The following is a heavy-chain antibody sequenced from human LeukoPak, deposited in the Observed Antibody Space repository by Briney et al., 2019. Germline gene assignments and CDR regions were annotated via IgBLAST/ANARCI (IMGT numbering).Heavy chain of an antibody. J-gene: IGHJ4*02. D-gene: IGHD6-19*01. CDR2: ISGSGGST. CDR3: AKVLADGSGWYGNDY. V-gene: IGHV3-23*01. Sequence: GGSLRLSCAASGFTSSSYAMGWVRQAPGKGLEWVSAISGSGGSTYYAGSVKGRFTISRDNSKNTLYLQMSRLRAEDTAVYYCAKVLADGSGWYGNDYWGQGTLVTVSS. CDR1: GFTSSSYA.